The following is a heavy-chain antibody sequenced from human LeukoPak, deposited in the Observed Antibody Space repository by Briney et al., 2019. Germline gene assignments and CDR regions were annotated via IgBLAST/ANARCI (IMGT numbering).Heavy chain of an antibody. Sequence: PGGSLRLSXAASGFTFSSYSMNWVRQAPGKGLEWVSYISSSSSTIYYADSVKGRFTISRDNAKNSLYLQMNSLRAEDTAVYYCARETRITIFGVVIGPTWFDPWGQGTLVTVSS. V-gene: IGHV3-48*01. D-gene: IGHD3-3*01. CDR2: ISSSSSTI. J-gene: IGHJ5*02. CDR3: ARETRITIFGVVIGPTWFDP. CDR1: GFTFSSYS.